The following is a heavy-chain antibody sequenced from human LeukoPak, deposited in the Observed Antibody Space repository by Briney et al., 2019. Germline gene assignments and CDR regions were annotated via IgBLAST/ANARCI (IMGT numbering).Heavy chain of an antibody. V-gene: IGHV4-34*01. J-gene: IGHJ4*02. Sequence: PSETLSLTCAVYGGSLSHYYWSWIRQPPGKGLEWIGEINHSGGANYNPSLKSRVTISADTSKSQFSLKLGSVTAADTAVYYCARVPLRFLEPFDYWGQGTLVTVSS. CDR2: INHSGGA. CDR3: ARVPLRFLEPFDY. D-gene: IGHD3-3*01. CDR1: GGSLSHYY.